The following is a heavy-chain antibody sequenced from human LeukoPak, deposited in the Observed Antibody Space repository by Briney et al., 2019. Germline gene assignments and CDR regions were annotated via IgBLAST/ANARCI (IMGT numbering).Heavy chain of an antibody. CDR2: IYTTGNT. V-gene: IGHV4-61*02. Sequence: PSQTLSLTCSVSGGSISNGSYYWSWIRQPAGKGLEWIGRIYTTGNTNYNPSLKSRVTISVDTSNNQFPLNLSSVTAADTAVYYCARAFHCSTTSCYARGLDYWGQGTLVTASS. CDR3: ARAFHCSTTSCYARGLDY. CDR1: GGSISNGSYY. D-gene: IGHD2-2*01. J-gene: IGHJ4*02.